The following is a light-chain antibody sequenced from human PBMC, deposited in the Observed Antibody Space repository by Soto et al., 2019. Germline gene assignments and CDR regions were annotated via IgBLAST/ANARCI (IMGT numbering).Light chain of an antibody. CDR3: QQYGSSPFT. Sequence: EIVLTQSPGTLSLSPGERATLSRRASQSVSNKYFAWYQQIPGQAPRLLIYGASTRATGIPDRFSGSGSGTDFTLTISRLEPEDFAVYYCQQYGSSPFTFGPGTKVDIK. J-gene: IGKJ3*01. CDR1: QSVSNKY. CDR2: GAS. V-gene: IGKV3-20*01.